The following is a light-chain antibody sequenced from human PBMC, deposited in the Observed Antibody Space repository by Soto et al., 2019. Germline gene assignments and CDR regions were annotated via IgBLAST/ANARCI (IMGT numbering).Light chain of an antibody. CDR2: DAS. CDR3: QHYNSYGT. Sequence: DIQMTQSPSTLSGSVGDRFTSTCRASQSISSWLAWYQQKPGKAPKLLIYDASSLESGVPSRFSGSGSGTEFTLTISSLQPDDFATYYCQHYNSYGTFGQGTKVDIK. J-gene: IGKJ1*01. CDR1: QSISSW. V-gene: IGKV1-5*01.